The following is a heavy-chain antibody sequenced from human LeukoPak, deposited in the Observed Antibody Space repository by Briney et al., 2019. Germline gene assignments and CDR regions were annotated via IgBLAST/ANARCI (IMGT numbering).Heavy chain of an antibody. CDR3: ETNYYDSSGPDAFDI. D-gene: IGHD3-22*01. V-gene: IGHV1-69*04. CDR2: IIPILGIA. J-gene: IGHJ3*02. CDR1: GGTFSSYA. Sequence: GASVKVSCKASGGTFSSYAISWVRQAPGQGLEWMGRIIPILGIANYAQKFQGRVTITADKSTSTAYMELSSLRSEDTAVYYCETNYYDSSGPDAFDIWGQGTMVTVSS.